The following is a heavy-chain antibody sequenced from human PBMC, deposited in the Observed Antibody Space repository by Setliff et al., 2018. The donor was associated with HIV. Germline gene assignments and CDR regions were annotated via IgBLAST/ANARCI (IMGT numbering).Heavy chain of an antibody. Sequence: ASVKVSCKASGYSFPDFFIHWVRQAPGQGLEWMGWISPRIGDTRIAKTFRGRVTMTRDTSISTAYMELTGLTSDDTAVYFCARQLSNSLDHWGQGTPVTVSS. CDR1: GYSFPDFF. CDR2: ISPRIGDT. J-gene: IGHJ4*02. V-gene: IGHV1-2*02. D-gene: IGHD6-6*01. CDR3: ARQLSNSLDH.